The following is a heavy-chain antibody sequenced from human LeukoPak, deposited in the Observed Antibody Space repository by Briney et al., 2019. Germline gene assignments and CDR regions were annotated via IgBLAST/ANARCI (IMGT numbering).Heavy chain of an antibody. Sequence: GESLKISCKGSGYSFTSYWIGWVRQMLGKGLEWMGIIYPGDSDTRYSPSFQGQVTISADKSISTAYLQWSSLKASDTAMYYCARQTRARRYYYYYMDVWGKGTTVTVSS. CDR3: ARQTRARRYYYYYMDV. V-gene: IGHV5-51*01. CDR2: IYPGDSDT. D-gene: IGHD1-7*01. J-gene: IGHJ6*03. CDR1: GYSFTSYW.